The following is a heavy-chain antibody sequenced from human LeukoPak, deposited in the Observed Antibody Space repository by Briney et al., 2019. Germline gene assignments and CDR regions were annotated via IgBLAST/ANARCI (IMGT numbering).Heavy chain of an antibody. CDR2: IYYSGNT. Sequence: SETLSLTCTVSGGSISSSYWSWIRQPPGKGLEWIGYIYYSGNTNYNPSLKSRVTISVDTSKNQLSLRLRSVTAADTAVYYCARYLSSGWSDYWGQGTPVTVSS. CDR3: ARYLSSGWSDY. V-gene: IGHV4-59*01. D-gene: IGHD6-19*01. J-gene: IGHJ4*02. CDR1: GGSISSSY.